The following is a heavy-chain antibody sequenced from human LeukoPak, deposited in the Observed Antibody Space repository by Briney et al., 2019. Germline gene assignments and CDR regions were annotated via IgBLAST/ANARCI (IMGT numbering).Heavy chain of an antibody. D-gene: IGHD5-24*01. Sequence: PGGSLRLSCVVSGFSFRNYEMSWVRQAPGKGLEWVSYISYVDSPVYYTDSVKGRFTISRDNAKNSLYLQMNSLRAEDTAVYYCARFGRDGYNFNWGQGTLVTVSS. CDR1: GFSFRNYE. CDR2: ISYVDSPV. J-gene: IGHJ1*01. CDR3: ARFGRDGYNFN. V-gene: IGHV3-48*03.